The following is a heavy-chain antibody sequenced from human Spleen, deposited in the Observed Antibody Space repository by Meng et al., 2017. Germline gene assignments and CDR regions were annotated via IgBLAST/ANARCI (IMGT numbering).Heavy chain of an antibody. J-gene: IGHJ3*02. CDR2: IYYSGST. Sequence: SETLSLTCTVSGGSISSGGYYWSWIRQHPGKGLEWIGYIYYSGSTYYNPSLKSRVTISVDTSKNQFPLKLSSVTAADTAVYYCARVLPLPYRDTLRLDAFDIWGQGTMVTVSS. CDR1: GGSISSGGYY. CDR3: ARVLPLPYRDTLRLDAFDI. D-gene: IGHD3-16*01. V-gene: IGHV4-31*03.